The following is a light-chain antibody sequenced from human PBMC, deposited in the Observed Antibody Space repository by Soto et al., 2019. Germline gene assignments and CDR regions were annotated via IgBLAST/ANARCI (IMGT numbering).Light chain of an antibody. J-gene: IGKJ5*01. Sequence: DIQLTQSPSSLSASVGDRVTITCRASQGIYIFLAWFQQKPGKAPKPLIFAATSLQSGVSSRFSGSGSGREFPLTISSLQPEDSATYYCQQYSVYPTIFGQGTRLEIK. CDR3: QQYSVYPTI. CDR1: QGIYIF. V-gene: IGKV1-16*01. CDR2: AAT.